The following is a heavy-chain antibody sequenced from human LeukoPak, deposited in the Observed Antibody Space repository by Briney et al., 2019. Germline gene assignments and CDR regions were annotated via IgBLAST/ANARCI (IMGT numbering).Heavy chain of an antibody. V-gene: IGHV4-4*07. CDR3: AREFDSSGYYLYAIDY. Sequence: SDTLSLTCTVSGGSITNYYWSWIRQSAGKGLEWIGRIYSTGIITYNPSLKSRVTMSVDTSKNQLSLRLISVTAADTAVYYCAREFDSSGYYLYAIDYWGQGTLVTVSS. CDR2: IYSTGII. J-gene: IGHJ4*02. D-gene: IGHD3-22*01. CDR1: GGSITNYY.